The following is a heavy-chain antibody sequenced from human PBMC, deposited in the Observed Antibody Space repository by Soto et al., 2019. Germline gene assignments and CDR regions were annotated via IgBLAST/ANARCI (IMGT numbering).Heavy chain of an antibody. CDR1: GVSIHNSHSF. CDR3: GRVVEGATRHTDLDS. CDR2: VYYSGGA. Sequence: SETLSLTCTVSGVSIHNSHSFWGWIRQPPGKGLEFIGTVYYSGGAHYISSLKSRVTISVDTANNQVSLRMRSLTAADTAVYYCGRVVEGATRHTDLDSWGQGTLVTVSS. J-gene: IGHJ5*01. D-gene: IGHD2-21*01. V-gene: IGHV4-39*01.